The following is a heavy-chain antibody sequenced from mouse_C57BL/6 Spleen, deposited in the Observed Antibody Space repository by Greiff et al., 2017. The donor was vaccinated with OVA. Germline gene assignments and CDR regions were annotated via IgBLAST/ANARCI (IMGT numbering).Heavy chain of an antibody. V-gene: IGHV1-82*01. CDR1: GYAFSSSW. CDR2: IYPGDGDT. Sequence: VKLQESGPELVKPGASVKISCKASGYAFSSSWMNWVKQRPGKGLEWIGRIYPGDGDTNYNGKFKGKATLTADKSSSTAYMQLSSLTSEDSAVYFCARGYEGYYFDYWGQGTTLTVSS. CDR3: ARGYEGYYFDY. J-gene: IGHJ2*01. D-gene: IGHD2-14*01.